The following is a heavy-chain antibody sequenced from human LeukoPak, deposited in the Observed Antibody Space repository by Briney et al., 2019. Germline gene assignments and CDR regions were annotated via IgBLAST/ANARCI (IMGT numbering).Heavy chain of an antibody. CDR3: ARGAVTTAYYVGY. Sequence: GGSLRLSCAASGFTFSSYSMNWVRQAPGKGLEWVSSISSSSSYIYYADSVKGRFTISRDNAKNSLYPQMNSLRAEDTAVYYCARGAVTTAYYVGYWGQGTLVTVSS. CDR1: GFTFSSYS. D-gene: IGHD4-17*01. J-gene: IGHJ4*02. CDR2: ISSSSSYI. V-gene: IGHV3-21*01.